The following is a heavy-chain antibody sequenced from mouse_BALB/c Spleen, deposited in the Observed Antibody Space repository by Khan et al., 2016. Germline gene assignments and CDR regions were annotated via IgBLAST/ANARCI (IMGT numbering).Heavy chain of an antibody. CDR1: GYTFTDYA. V-gene: IGHV1S137*01. Sequence: QVQLQQSGPELVRPGVSVKISCKGSGYTFTDYAMHWVKQSHAKRIKRIGVISTYYGKTTYNQKFKGKATMTVDKSSSTAYMELARLTSEDSAIYYCARWNGNIAMDYWGQGTSVTVSS. J-gene: IGHJ4*01. CDR2: ISTYYGKT. CDR3: ARWNGNIAMDY. D-gene: IGHD2-1*01.